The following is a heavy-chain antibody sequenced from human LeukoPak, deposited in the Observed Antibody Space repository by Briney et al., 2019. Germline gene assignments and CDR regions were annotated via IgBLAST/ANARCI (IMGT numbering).Heavy chain of an antibody. Sequence: PGGSLRLSCAASGFTFSSYGMHWVRQAPGKGPEWVAFIRYDGSNKYYADSVKGRFTISRDNSKNTLYLQMNSLRAEDTAVYYCATDTRSGWYDAFDIWGQGTMVTVSS. D-gene: IGHD6-19*01. J-gene: IGHJ3*02. CDR2: IRYDGSNK. CDR3: ATDTRSGWYDAFDI. V-gene: IGHV3-30*02. CDR1: GFTFSSYG.